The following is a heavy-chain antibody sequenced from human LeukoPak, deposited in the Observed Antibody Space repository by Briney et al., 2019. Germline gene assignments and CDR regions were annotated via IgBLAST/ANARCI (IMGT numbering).Heavy chain of an antibody. D-gene: IGHD3-10*01. CDR2: ISSSSSYI. Sequence: GGSLRLSCAASGFTFSSYSMNWVRQAPGKGLEWVSSISSSSSYIYYADSVKGRFTISRDNAKNSLYLRMNSLRAEDTAIYYCARRLDRSGLSGYWGQGTLVTVSS. CDR1: GFTFSSYS. V-gene: IGHV3-21*01. CDR3: ARRLDRSGLSGY. J-gene: IGHJ4*02.